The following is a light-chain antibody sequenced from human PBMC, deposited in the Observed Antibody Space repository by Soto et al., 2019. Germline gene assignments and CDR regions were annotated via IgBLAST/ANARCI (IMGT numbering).Light chain of an antibody. J-gene: IGLJ2*01. CDR2: DVS. V-gene: IGLV2-14*01. Sequence: QSALTQPASVSGSPGQSITISCTGTSNDVGGYNYVSWYQQCAGKVPKLIIFDVSNRPSGVSNRFSGSKSGNTASLTISGLQAEDEADYYCSSFTSSTTLVVFGGGTKLTVL. CDR1: SNDVGGYNY. CDR3: SSFTSSTTLVV.